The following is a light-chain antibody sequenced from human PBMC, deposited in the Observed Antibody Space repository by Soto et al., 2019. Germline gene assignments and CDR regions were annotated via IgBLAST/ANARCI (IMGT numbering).Light chain of an antibody. V-gene: IGKV3-20*01. CDR3: HQYNQWPLWT. CDR1: QSVSSSY. CDR2: GAS. J-gene: IGKJ1*01. Sequence: EGVLTQSPRTLSLSPGSRPTLGCRASQSVSSSYLAWYQQKPRQAPRLXIYGASSRATGIPDRFSGSGSETEFTPTIRSLQSEDFAVYYCHQYNQWPLWTFGQGTKVDIK.